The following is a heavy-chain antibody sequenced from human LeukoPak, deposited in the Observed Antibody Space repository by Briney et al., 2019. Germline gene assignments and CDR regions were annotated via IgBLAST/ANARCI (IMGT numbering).Heavy chain of an antibody. CDR1: GASISSHY. CDR2: IYDRGST. CDR3: AKIEVGRFDP. Sequence: SETLSRTGIGTGASISSHYWCWIRQTPGTGLEWIGDIYDRGSTTYNPSLKSRVSISVDTSRNQFSLNLRSVTAADTAVYYCAKIEVGRFDPWGQGTLVTVSS. J-gene: IGHJ5*02. V-gene: IGHV4-59*11. D-gene: IGHD1-26*01.